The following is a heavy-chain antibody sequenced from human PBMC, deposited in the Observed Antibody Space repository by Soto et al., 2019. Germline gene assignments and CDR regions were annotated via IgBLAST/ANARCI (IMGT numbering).Heavy chain of an antibody. V-gene: IGHV3-74*01. CDR2: ISQDGTIA. J-gene: IGHJ4*02. Sequence: EVQLVESGGGLVQPGGSLRLSCAASGFAFGSYWMHWVRQAPGKGLVWDSRISQDGTIATQADSVKGRFTISRDSAKNTLYLQMNSLRADDTAVYYCLRDQRHWNEFADQWGQGTLVTVSS. D-gene: IGHD1-1*01. CDR1: GFAFGSYW. CDR3: LRDQRHWNEFADQ.